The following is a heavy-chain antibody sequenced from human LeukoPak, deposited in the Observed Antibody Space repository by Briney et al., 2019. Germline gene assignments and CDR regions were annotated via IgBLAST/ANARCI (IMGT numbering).Heavy chain of an antibody. CDR2: IKENESEE. D-gene: IGHD2-15*01. Sequence: GGSLRHSCAASGFTFRIYLLNWGRQTPGKGPECVATIKENESEEYYVGFVKGRFPFSIDNAKNSLYLQMNSLRAEDTAVYYCARVGADLSFYYIDLWGQGTLVTVSS. CDR1: GFTFRIYL. V-gene: IGHV3-7*01. J-gene: IGHJ4*01. CDR3: ARVGADLSFYYIDL.